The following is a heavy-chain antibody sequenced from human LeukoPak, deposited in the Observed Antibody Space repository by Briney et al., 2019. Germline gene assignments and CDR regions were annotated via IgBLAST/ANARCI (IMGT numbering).Heavy chain of an antibody. CDR1: GGSISSYY. CDR3: ARPGAGDAFDI. D-gene: IGHD1-1*01. V-gene: IGHV4-59*01. J-gene: IGHJ3*02. Sequence: PSETLSLTCTVSGGSISSYYWSWIRQPPGKGLEWIGYIYYSGSTSYNPSLKSRVTISVDTSKKQFSLELSSVTAADTAVYYCARPGAGDAFDIWGQGTMVTVSS. CDR2: IYYSGST.